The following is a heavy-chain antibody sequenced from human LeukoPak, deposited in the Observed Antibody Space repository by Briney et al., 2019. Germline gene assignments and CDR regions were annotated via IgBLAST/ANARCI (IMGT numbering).Heavy chain of an antibody. Sequence: RGSLRLSCAASGFTFSSYAMHWVGQAPGKGLEWVAVISYDGSNKYYADSVKGRFTISRDNSKNTLYLQMNSLRAEDTAVYYCARDRSSNEYYFDYWGQGTLVTVSS. J-gene: IGHJ4*02. CDR2: ISYDGSNK. CDR3: ARDRSSNEYYFDY. D-gene: IGHD2-2*01. CDR1: GFTFSSYA. V-gene: IGHV3-30-3*01.